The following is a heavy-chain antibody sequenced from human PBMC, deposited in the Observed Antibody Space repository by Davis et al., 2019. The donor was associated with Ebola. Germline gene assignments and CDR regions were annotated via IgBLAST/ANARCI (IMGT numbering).Heavy chain of an antibody. V-gene: IGHV3-7*01. Sequence: GESLKISCAAPGFTYSNYWMSWVRQAPGKWLERVANIKQDGREKYYVDSVKGRFTISRDNAKNSLSLQMKSLRAEATAVYYCASTFGGVIVNWGQGTLVTVSS. J-gene: IGHJ4*02. CDR2: IKQDGREK. D-gene: IGHD3-16*02. CDR1: GFTYSNYW. CDR3: ASTFGGVIVN.